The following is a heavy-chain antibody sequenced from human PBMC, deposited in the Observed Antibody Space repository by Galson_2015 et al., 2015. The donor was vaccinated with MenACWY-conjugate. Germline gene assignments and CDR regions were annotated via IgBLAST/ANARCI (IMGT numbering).Heavy chain of an antibody. CDR1: GFAFSTYW. D-gene: IGHD1-26*01. J-gene: IGHJ4*02. CDR2: INSDGRST. V-gene: IGHV3-74*01. Sequence: LRLSCAASGFAFSTYWMHWVRQAPGKGLVWVSRINSDGRSTSYADSVKGRFTISRDNAKNTLYLQMNSLRAEDTAVYYCARLGGNYRTTSHFDYWGQGTLVTVSS. CDR3: ARLGGNYRTTSHFDY.